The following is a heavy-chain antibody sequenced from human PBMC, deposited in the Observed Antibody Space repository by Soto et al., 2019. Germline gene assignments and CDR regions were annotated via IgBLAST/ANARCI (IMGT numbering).Heavy chain of an antibody. J-gene: IGHJ3*02. CDR2: ILVDGRT. Sequence: GGSLRLSCAASGFICSSYDMSWVRQAPGKGLEWVSTILVDGRTFYVDSVKGRFTISRDSSQNTVYLQMNSLTAGDTALYYCAKATAAGGGAFDICGQGTMVTVSS. V-gene: IGHV3-23*01. D-gene: IGHD2-8*02. CDR3: AKATAAGGGAFDI. CDR1: GFICSSYD.